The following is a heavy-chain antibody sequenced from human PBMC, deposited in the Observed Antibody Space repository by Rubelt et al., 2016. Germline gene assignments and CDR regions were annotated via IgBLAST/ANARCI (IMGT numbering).Heavy chain of an antibody. CDR3: ARDQVVLMVYAIPALDY. Sequence: VRQAPGQRLEWMGWINAGTGNTNYSQKFKGRVTITRDTSASTDYMELSSLSSEDTAVYYCARDQVVLMVYAIPALDYWGQGTLVTVSS. CDR2: INAGTGNT. J-gene: IGHJ4*02. D-gene: IGHD2-8*01. V-gene: IGHV1-3*01.